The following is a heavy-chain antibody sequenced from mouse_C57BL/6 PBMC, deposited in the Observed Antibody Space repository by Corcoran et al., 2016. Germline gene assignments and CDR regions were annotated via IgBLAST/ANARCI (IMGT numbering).Heavy chain of an antibody. CDR3: VCVEYSSGYVNAMDY. V-gene: IGHV1-26*01. CDR2: INPNNGGT. CDR1: GYTFTDYY. J-gene: IGHJ4*01. Sequence: EVQLQQSGPELVKPGASVKISCKASGYTFTDYYMNWVKQSHGKSLEWIGDINPNNGGTSYNQKFKGKATLTVDKSSSTAYMELRSLTSEDSAVYYCVCVEYSSGYVNAMDYWGQGTSVTVSS. D-gene: IGHD3-2*02.